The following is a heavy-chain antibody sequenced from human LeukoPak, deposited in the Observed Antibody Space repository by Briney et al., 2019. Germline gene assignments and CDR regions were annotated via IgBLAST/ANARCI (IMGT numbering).Heavy chain of an antibody. V-gene: IGHV3-9*01. CDR2: ISWNSGSI. D-gene: IGHD3-10*01. J-gene: IGHJ3*02. Sequence: SLRLSCAASGFTFDDYAMHWVRQAPGKGLEWVSGISWNSGSIGYADSVKGRFTISRDNAKNSLYLQMNSLRAEDTALYYCAKDRDGSGSYHNDAFDIWGQGTMVTVSS. CDR1: GFTFDDYA. CDR3: AKDRDGSGSYHNDAFDI.